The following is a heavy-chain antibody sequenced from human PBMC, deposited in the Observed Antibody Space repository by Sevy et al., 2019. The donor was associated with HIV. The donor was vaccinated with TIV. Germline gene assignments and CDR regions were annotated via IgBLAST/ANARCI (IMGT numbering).Heavy chain of an antibody. D-gene: IGHD2-2*01. CDR3: ARSLPVVVVPGAPSWFDP. CDR1: DGSFSGYY. J-gene: IGHJ5*02. Sequence: SETLSLTCAVHDGSFSGYYWNWIRQLPGKGLEWIGEINESGITYYNPSLKSRVTISVDTSKKQFSLKLNSVTAVDSALYLCARSLPVVVVPGAPSWFDPWGQRTLVTVSS. CDR2: INESGIT. V-gene: IGHV4-34*01.